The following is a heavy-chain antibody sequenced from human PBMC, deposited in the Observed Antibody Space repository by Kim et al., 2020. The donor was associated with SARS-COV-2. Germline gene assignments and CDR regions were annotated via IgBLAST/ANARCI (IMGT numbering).Heavy chain of an antibody. CDR1: GFTFSSYG. CDR3: AKARSPTTVTVREPFDY. D-gene: IGHD4-17*01. Sequence: GGSLRLSCAASGFTFSSYGMHWVRQAPGKGLEWVAVISYDGSNKYYADSVKGRFTISRDNSKNKLYLQMNSLRAEDTAVYYCAKARSPTTVTVREPFDYWGQGTLGTVSS. J-gene: IGHJ4*02. V-gene: IGHV3-30*18. CDR2: ISYDGSNK.